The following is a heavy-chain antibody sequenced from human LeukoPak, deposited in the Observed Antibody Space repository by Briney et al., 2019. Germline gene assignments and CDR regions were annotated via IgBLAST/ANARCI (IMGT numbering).Heavy chain of an antibody. CDR2: ISSRATNI. D-gene: IGHD2-15*01. CDR3: AREGYCRDDTCLSYDAFDI. V-gene: IGHV3-48*03. J-gene: IGHJ3*02. Sequence: GGSLRLSCAASGFAFSSFEMNWVRQAPGKGLEWVSYISSRATNIYYADCVKGRFTISRDNAKNSLYLQMNSLRAEDTAVYYCAREGYCRDDTCLSYDAFDIWGQGQWSPSLQ. CDR1: GFAFSSFE.